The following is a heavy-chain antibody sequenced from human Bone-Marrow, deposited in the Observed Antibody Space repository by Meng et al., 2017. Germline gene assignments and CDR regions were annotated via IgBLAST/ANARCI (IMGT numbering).Heavy chain of an antibody. Sequence: SVKVSCKASGGTFSSYAISWVRQAPGQGLEWMGGIIPIFGTANYAQKFRGRVTITADESTSTAYMELSSLRSEDTAVYYCARDRVGAQNDAFAIWGQGTMVTVSS. V-gene: IGHV1-69*13. CDR1: GGTFSSYA. D-gene: IGHD1-26*01. CDR2: IIPIFGTA. J-gene: IGHJ3*02. CDR3: ARDRVGAQNDAFAI.